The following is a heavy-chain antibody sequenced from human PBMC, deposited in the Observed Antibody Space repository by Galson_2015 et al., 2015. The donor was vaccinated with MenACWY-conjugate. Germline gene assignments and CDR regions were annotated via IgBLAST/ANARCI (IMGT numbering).Heavy chain of an antibody. Sequence: VKVSCKASGYTFTSYGFSWVRRAPGQGLEWIGWISAYNGNINYAQKFQGRVTMTTDTSTSTAYMELKSLRSDDTAVYYCARRSGWANDAFDIWGQGTMVTVSS. CDR3: ARRSGWANDAFDI. CDR2: ISAYNGNI. J-gene: IGHJ3*02. V-gene: IGHV1-18*01. D-gene: IGHD6-19*01. CDR1: GYTFTSYG.